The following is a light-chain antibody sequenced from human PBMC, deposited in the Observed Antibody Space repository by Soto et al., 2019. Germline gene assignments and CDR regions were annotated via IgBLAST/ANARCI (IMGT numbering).Light chain of an antibody. J-gene: IGKJ5*01. Sequence: ELVLTQSPAPLSLSPGDRATLSCRSRQSVSWYLDLAWYQQKPGQAPRLLIHDASSRATGIPARFSGSGSGTDFTLTITSLEPEDFAVYYCQQRTEWPPSITFGQGTRLEIK. CDR3: QQRTEWPPSIT. CDR1: QSVSWY. V-gene: IGKV3-11*01. CDR2: DAS.